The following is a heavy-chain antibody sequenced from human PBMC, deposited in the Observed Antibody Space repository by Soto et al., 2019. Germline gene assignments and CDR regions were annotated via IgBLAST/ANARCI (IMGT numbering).Heavy chain of an antibody. CDR2: ISKIAGTT. V-gene: IGHV3-11*01. CDR1: GFTYTDYY. J-gene: IGHJ4*02. Sequence: PGNSLTLVSAPPGFTYTDYYRSWIRQAPEQGHERVSYISKIAGTTQSADSVKGRFTISRDNAKKSLFLQMNSLRAEDTAVYYCARVKGACAIDYWGQGTQVTVSS. CDR3: ARVKGACAIDY.